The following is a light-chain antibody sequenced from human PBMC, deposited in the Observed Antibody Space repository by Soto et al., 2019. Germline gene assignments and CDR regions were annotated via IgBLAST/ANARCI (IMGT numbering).Light chain of an antibody. V-gene: IGKV3-20*01. CDR1: QSLSSIY. Sequence: EIVLTQSPGTLSLSPGQGATLSCRASQSLSSIYLAWYQQKPGQAPRLLIYRTSSRATGIPDRFSGSESETDFTLTISRLEPEDFAVYHCQQYGRSPLTFGGGTKVDIK. CDR3: QQYGRSPLT. CDR2: RTS. J-gene: IGKJ4*01.